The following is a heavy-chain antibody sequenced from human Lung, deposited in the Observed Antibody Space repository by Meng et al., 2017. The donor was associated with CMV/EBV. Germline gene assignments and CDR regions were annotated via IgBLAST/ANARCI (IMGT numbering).Heavy chain of an antibody. CDR1: GYTFTSYY. CDR2: INPSGGST. CDR3: ARDLVPEGYVKDV. D-gene: IGHD2-2*01. Sequence: ASVXVSXXASGYTFTSYYMHWVRQAPGQGLEWMGIINPSGGSTSYAQKFQGRVTMTRDTSTSTVYMELSSLRSEDTAVYYCARDLVPEGYVKDVWGQGTTVTVSS. V-gene: IGHV1-46*01. J-gene: IGHJ6*02.